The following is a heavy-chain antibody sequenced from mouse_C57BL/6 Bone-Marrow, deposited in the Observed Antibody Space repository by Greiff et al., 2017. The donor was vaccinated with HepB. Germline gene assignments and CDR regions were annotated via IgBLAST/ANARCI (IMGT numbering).Heavy chain of an antibody. CDR1: GYAFSSYW. V-gene: IGHV1-80*01. Sequence: QVQLKQSGAELVKPGASVKISCKASGYAFSSYWMNWVKQRPGKGLEWIGQIYPGDGDTNYNGKFKGKATLTADKSSSTAYMQLSSLTSEDSAVYCCARGGIYYDYDVDYWGQGTTLTVSS. D-gene: IGHD2-4*01. J-gene: IGHJ2*01. CDR3: ARGGIYYDYDVDY. CDR2: IYPGDGDT.